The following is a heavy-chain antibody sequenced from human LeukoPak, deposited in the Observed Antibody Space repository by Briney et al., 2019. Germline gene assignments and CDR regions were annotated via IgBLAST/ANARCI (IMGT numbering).Heavy chain of an antibody. D-gene: IGHD6-19*01. CDR2: INSDGSST. CDR3: ARIKTGRSSGWRRTRSGDAFDI. V-gene: IGHV3-74*01. CDR1: GFTFSSYW. Sequence: PGGSLRLSCAASGFTFSSYWMHWVRQAPGKGLVWVSRINSDGSSTSYADSVKGRFTISRDNAKNTLYLQMNSLRAEDTAVYYCARIKTGRSSGWRRTRSGDAFDIWGQGTMVTVSS. J-gene: IGHJ3*02.